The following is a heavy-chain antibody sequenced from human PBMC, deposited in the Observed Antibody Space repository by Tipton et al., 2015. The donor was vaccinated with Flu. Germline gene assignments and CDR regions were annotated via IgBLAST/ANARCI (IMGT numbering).Heavy chain of an antibody. D-gene: IGHD3-10*01. CDR2: IYPSGTT. Sequence: GLVKPSETLSLTCTVSSGSIRSTNYFCAWIRQPPGKRLELIGSIYPSGTTYYNPSLKSRVTISVDTSKSQFSLMLRSVTAADTAVYYCARTHWSGYQYYMDFWGKGTTVTVSS. V-gene: IGHV4-39*01. CDR3: ARTHWSGYQYYMDF. CDR1: SGSIRSTNYF. J-gene: IGHJ6*03.